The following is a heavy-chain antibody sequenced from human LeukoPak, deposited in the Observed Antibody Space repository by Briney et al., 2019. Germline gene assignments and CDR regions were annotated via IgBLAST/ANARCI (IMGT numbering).Heavy chain of an antibody. Sequence: ASVKVSCKASGYTFTGYYMHWVRQAPGQGPEWMGRINPNSGGTNYAQKFQGRVTMTRDTSISTAYMELSRLRSDDTAVYYCAITYSSVAFDYWGQGTLVTVSS. V-gene: IGHV1-2*06. CDR1: GYTFTGYY. J-gene: IGHJ4*02. CDR2: INPNSGGT. D-gene: IGHD6-19*01. CDR3: AITYSSVAFDY.